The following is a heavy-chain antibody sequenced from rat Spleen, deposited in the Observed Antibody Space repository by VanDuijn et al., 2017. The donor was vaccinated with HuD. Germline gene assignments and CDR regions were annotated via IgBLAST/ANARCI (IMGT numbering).Heavy chain of an antibody. CDR3: ATAGTRISRFAY. CDR2: ISPSGAIT. J-gene: IGHJ3*01. D-gene: IGHD1-4*01. Sequence: EVQLVESGGGLVQPGRSLKLSCAVSGFTFSNYGMHWIRQAPTKVLEWVASISPSGAITDYRDSVKGRFAISRDIAKSALYLQMDSLGSEDTATYYCATAGTRISRFAYWGQGTLVTVSS. CDR1: GFTFSNYG. V-gene: IGHV5-19*01.